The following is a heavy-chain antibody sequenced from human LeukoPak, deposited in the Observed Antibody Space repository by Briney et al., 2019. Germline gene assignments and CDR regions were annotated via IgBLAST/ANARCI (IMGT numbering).Heavy chain of an antibody. CDR3: VRGQGATVPKVGKNWFDP. D-gene: IGHD1-26*01. V-gene: IGHV4-34*01. Sequence: SETLSLTCAVYVGSFSGYHWNWIRQPPGKGPEWIGEVNESGGTNINPSLRSRVILSVDTSMNQFSLKLISVTAADTGVYYCVRGQGATVPKVGKNWFDPWGHGTRVIVSP. J-gene: IGHJ5*02. CDR2: VNESGGT. CDR1: VGSFSGYH.